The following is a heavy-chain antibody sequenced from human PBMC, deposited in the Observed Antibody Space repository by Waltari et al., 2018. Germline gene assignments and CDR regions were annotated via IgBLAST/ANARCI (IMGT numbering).Heavy chain of an antibody. CDR3: ARGFTYRYYYYGMDF. CDR2: ITHSGST. D-gene: IGHD3-16*02. Sequence: QVQLQQWGAGLLKPSETLSLTCAVYGGSFSGYYWSWIRQPTGKGLEWIGEITHSGSTNYNPSIKSRVTISVDTSKNQFSLKLSSVTAADTAVYYCARGFTYRYYYYGMDFWGQGTTVTVSS. CDR1: GGSFSGYY. J-gene: IGHJ6*02. V-gene: IGHV4-34*01.